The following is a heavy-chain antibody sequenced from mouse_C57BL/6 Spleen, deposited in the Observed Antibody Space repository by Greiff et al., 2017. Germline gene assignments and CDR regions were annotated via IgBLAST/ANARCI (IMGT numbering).Heavy chain of an antibody. CDR1: GYSFTGYY. D-gene: IGHD2-4*01. CDR3: ARRGDDYDDAMDY. Sequence: EVKLVESGPELVKPGASVKISCKASGYSFTGYYMHWVKQSHGNILDWIGYIYPYNGVSSYNQKFKGKATLTVDKSSSTAYMELRSLTSEDSAVYYCARRGDDYDDAMDYWGQGTSVTVSS. J-gene: IGHJ4*01. CDR2: IYPYNGVS. V-gene: IGHV1-31*01.